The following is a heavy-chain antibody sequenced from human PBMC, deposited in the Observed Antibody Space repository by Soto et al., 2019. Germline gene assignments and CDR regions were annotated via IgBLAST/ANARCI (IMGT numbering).Heavy chain of an antibody. J-gene: IGHJ4*02. D-gene: IGHD7-27*01. CDR3: ARDPGTGENYFDY. CDR1: GGTFSSYA. V-gene: IGHV1-3*01. Sequence: ASVKVSCKASGGTFSSYAISWVRQAPGQGLEWMGGINAANGNTKYSQKFQGRVTITRDTSASTAYMELSSLRSEDTAVYYCARDPGTGENYFDYWGQGTPVTVSS. CDR2: INAANGNT.